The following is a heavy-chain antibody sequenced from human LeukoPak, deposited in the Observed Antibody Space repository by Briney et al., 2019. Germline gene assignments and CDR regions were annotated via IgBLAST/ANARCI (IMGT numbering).Heavy chain of an antibody. Sequence: ASVKVSCKASGYTFTDYYMHWVQQAPGKGLEWMGRVDPEDGETIYAEKSQGRVTITADTSTDTAYMELRSLRSDDTAVYYCASDMGRYSYGLGDAFDIWGQGTMVTVSS. J-gene: IGHJ3*02. D-gene: IGHD5-18*01. CDR1: GYTFTDYY. CDR3: ASDMGRYSYGLGDAFDI. CDR2: VDPEDGET. V-gene: IGHV1-69-2*01.